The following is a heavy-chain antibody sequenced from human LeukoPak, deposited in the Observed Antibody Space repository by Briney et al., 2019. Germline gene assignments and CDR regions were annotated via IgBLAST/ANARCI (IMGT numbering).Heavy chain of an antibody. Sequence: GESLKISCKGSGYSFSSYWISWVRQMPGKGLEWMGVIYPRDYRTTYSPSFQDQVTISADKSISTAYLQWTSLKASDTAMYYCARHLSDITSSPNYWGPGTLVTVSS. CDR2: IYPRDYRT. CDR3: ARHLSDITSSPNY. V-gene: IGHV5-51*01. J-gene: IGHJ4*02. D-gene: IGHD2-2*01. CDR1: GYSFSSYW.